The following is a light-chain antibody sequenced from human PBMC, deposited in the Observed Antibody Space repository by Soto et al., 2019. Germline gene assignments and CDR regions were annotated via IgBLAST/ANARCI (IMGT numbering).Light chain of an antibody. V-gene: IGLV1-44*01. Sequence: QSVLTQPPSASGTPGQRVTISCSGSSSNIGSNTVNWYQQLPGTAPKLLIYSNNQRPSGVPDRSSGSKSGTSASLAISGLQSEDEADYYCAAWDDSLNGPDVVFGGGTKLTVL. CDR1: SSNIGSNT. J-gene: IGLJ2*01. CDR2: SNN. CDR3: AAWDDSLNGPDVV.